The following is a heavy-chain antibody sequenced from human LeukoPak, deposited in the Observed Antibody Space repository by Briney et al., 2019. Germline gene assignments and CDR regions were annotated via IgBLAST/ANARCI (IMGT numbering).Heavy chain of an antibody. D-gene: IGHD1-14*01. Sequence: GGSLRLSCVASGFIFSTYGLHWVRQSPGRGLEWVAVIWYDGSQRYYADSVKGRFTISRDDSQNTVYLQMDSLRAEDTAVYYCATSSPRNYFDHWGQGTLVTVSS. CDR2: IWYDGSQR. CDR1: GFIFSTYG. J-gene: IGHJ4*02. V-gene: IGHV3-33*01. CDR3: ATSSPRNYFDH.